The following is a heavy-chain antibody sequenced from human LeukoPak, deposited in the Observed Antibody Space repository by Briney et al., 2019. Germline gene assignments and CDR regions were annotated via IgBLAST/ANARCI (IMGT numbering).Heavy chain of an antibody. V-gene: IGHV3-9*01. J-gene: IGHJ4*02. Sequence: GGSLRLSCAASGFTFDDYAMHWVRQAPGKGLAWVSGISWNSENIGYADSVKGRFTISRDNAKNSLYLQMNSLRAEDTALYYCVKASCSGGSCYYFDYWGQGTLVTVSS. CDR2: ISWNSENI. CDR3: VKASCSGGSCYYFDY. CDR1: GFTFDDYA. D-gene: IGHD2-15*01.